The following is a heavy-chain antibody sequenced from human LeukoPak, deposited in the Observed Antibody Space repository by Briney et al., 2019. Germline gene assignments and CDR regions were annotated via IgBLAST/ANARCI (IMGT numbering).Heavy chain of an antibody. CDR2: IIPIFGTA. J-gene: IGHJ3*02. V-gene: IGHV1-69*13. Sequence: ASVKVSCKASGGTFSSYAISWVRQAPGQGLEWMGGIIPIFGTANYAQKFQGRVTITADESTSTAYMELSSLRSEDTAVYYCARGPGRLGRGANAFDIWGQGTMVTVSS. CDR1: GGTFSSYA. CDR3: ARGPGRLGRGANAFDI. D-gene: IGHD5-12*01.